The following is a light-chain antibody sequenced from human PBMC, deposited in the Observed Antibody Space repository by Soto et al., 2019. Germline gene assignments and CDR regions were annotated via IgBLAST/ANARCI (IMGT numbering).Light chain of an antibody. V-gene: IGKV3D-20*01. J-gene: IGKJ2*01. CDR1: QSVCSSY. CDR3: QQYGSSPFT. CDR2: DAF. Sequence: EIVLTQSPATLSLSPGERATLSCGASQSVCSSYLAWYQQKPGRAPRLLIYDAFSRATRIPDRFSGSGSGTHFTLTISRLKPEDFAVYYCQQYGSSPFTFGQGTKLEIK.